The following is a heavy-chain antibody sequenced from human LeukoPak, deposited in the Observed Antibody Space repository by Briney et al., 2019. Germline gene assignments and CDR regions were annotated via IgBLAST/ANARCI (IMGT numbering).Heavy chain of an antibody. CDR3: ARERRGGLSGGVCWLFASYHTYYYMDV. CDR2: INPNDGAT. V-gene: IGHV1-46*01. J-gene: IGHJ6*03. D-gene: IGHD3-22*01. Sequence: ASVTVSCTASGYTFTMYYIHWVRQAPGQGLEWMGMINPNDGATTYTQRFQGRVTMTRDMSTTTVYMDLRSLTSEDTAVYFCARERRGGLSGGVCWLFASYHTYYYMDVWGRGTTVTVSS. CDR1: GYTFTMYY.